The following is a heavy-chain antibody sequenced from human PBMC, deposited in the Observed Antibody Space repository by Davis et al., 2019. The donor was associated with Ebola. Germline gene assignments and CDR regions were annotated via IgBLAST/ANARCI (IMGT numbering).Heavy chain of an antibody. CDR2: ISGSGGST. J-gene: IGHJ4*02. CDR1: GFTFSSYA. CDR3: ARHDYGDSHFDY. V-gene: IGHV3-23*01. D-gene: IGHD4-17*01. Sequence: GEPLKISCAASGFTFSSYAMSWVRQAPGKGLEWVSAISGSGGSTYYADSVKGRFTISRDNSKNTLYLQMNSLRAEDTAVYYCARHDYGDSHFDYWGQGTLVTVSS.